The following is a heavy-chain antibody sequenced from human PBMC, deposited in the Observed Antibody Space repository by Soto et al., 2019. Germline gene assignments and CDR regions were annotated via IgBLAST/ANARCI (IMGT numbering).Heavy chain of an antibody. Sequence: QITLKESGPTLVTPTQTLTLTCTFSGFSLTTTGLGVAWIRQPPGKALEWLALIYWNDEKRYRPSLRSRRTITKGPSKNQVVLTMTDMHPVDTATADCAHEGFGSDNWCDAWGQGTLVIVSS. D-gene: IGHD3-10*01. CDR1: GFSLTTTGLG. CDR2: IYWNDEK. J-gene: IGHJ5*02. V-gene: IGHV2-5*01. CDR3: AHEGFGSDNWCDA.